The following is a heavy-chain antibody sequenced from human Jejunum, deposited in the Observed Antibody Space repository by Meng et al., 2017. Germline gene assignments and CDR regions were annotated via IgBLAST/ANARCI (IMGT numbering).Heavy chain of an antibody. CDR2: IDSRGNT. CDR1: GGSVSSGGYY. Sequence: QVQLKESGPGLVRPSETLSLTCTESGGSVSSGGYYWNWIRQPPGKGLEYIGHIDSRGNTRYNPSLRSRVTISVDTSKNQFSLILTSVTAADTAVYYCVRGPDKAKSAYWGPGTLVTVSS. CDR3: VRGPDKAKSAY. D-gene: IGHD5-18*01. J-gene: IGHJ4*02. V-gene: IGHV4-61*08.